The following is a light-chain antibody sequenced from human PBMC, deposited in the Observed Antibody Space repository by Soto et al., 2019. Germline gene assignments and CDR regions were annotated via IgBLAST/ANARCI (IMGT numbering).Light chain of an antibody. J-gene: IGKJ5*01. Sequence: EIDLTQSPGTLSLSPGERATLSCRASQSVSRSYLAWYQQKPGQSPGLLIYGVSTRATGIPDRFSGSGSGADFTLTISRLEPEDFAVYYCQVRTNWSIAFGRGTRLEI. CDR2: GVS. V-gene: IGKV3D-20*02. CDR3: QVRTNWSIA. CDR1: QSVSRSY.